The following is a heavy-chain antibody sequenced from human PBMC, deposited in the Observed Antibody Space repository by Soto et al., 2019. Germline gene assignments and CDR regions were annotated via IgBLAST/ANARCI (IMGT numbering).Heavy chain of an antibody. CDR1: GFTFSSYA. CDR3: EGYCSSTSCYTAGTGHGMDV. V-gene: IGHV3-30-3*01. Sequence: LRLSCAASGFTFSSYAMHWVRQAPGKGLEWVAVISYDGSNKYYADSVKGRFTISRDNSKNTLYLQMNSLRAEDTAVYYCEGYCSSTSCYTAGTGHGMDVWGQGTTVTVSS. J-gene: IGHJ6*02. D-gene: IGHD2-2*02. CDR2: ISYDGSNK.